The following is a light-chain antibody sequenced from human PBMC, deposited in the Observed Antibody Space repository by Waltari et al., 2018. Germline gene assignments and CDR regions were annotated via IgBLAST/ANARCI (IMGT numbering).Light chain of an antibody. J-gene: IGLJ1*01. V-gene: IGLV1-47*02. CDR2: NDH. CDR3: VAWDDSLSGYV. CDR1: SSNVGLDN. Sequence: QSVLTPPPSASATPGQRVTIPCSCSSSNVGLDNVYWFQQLPGTAPKLLIYNDHQRPSGVPDRFSGSKSGTSASLAISGLRSEDEADYYCVAWDDSLSGYVFGTGTKVTVL.